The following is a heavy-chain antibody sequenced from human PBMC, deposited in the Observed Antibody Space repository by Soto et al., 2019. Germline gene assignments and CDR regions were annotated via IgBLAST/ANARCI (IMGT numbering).Heavy chain of an antibody. Sequence: SETLSLTCNVSGDSINSGAHYWTWIRQHPGKGLEWIGYIYYSGSTYYNPSLKSRVTISVDASRIQFSLQLNSVTAADTAVYYCARGTARPYYSDYWGQGTLVIVSS. CDR2: IYYSGST. V-gene: IGHV4-31*03. D-gene: IGHD6-6*01. CDR3: ARGTARPYYSDY. J-gene: IGHJ4*02. CDR1: GDSINSGAHY.